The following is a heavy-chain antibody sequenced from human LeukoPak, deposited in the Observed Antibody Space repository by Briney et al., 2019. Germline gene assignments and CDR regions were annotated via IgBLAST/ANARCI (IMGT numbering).Heavy chain of an antibody. Sequence: PGGSLRLSCAASGFTFRSYAMTWVRQAPGKGLEWVSTIGRTEDTYYADSVKGRLTISRDNSKNTLYLQMNSLRAEDTAVYYCAVATIGRSFDYWGQGTLVTVSS. J-gene: IGHJ4*02. CDR2: IGRTEDT. V-gene: IGHV3-23*01. CDR3: AVATIGRSFDY. CDR1: GFTFRSYA. D-gene: IGHD5-12*01.